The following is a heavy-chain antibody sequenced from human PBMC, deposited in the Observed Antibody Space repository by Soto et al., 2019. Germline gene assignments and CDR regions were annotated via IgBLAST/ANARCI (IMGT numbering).Heavy chain of an antibody. CDR3: ARGIKGLPPSAFDI. Sequence: ASVKVSCKASGYTFSNYDINWVRQATGQGLEWMGWLNLNTDKTGSTQKFQGRVTMTRNTSISTAYLELSGLRSDDTAVYYCARGIKGLPPSAFDIWGQGTRVTVSS. CDR2: LNLNTDKT. CDR1: GYTFSNYD. D-gene: IGHD5-12*01. V-gene: IGHV1-8*01. J-gene: IGHJ3*02.